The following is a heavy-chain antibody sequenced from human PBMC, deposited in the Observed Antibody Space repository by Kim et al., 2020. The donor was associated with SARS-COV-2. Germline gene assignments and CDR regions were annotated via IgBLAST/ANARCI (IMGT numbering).Heavy chain of an antibody. CDR3: ARDGIAVAAKGEYYYYYGMDV. CDR1: GGSISSYY. D-gene: IGHD6-19*01. J-gene: IGHJ6*02. CDR2: IYYSGST. V-gene: IGHV4-59*13. Sequence: SETLSLTCTVSGGSISSYYWSWIRQPPGKGLEWIGYIYYSGSTNYNPSLKSRVTISVDTSKNQFSLKLSSVTAADTAVYYCARDGIAVAAKGEYYYYYGMDVWGQGTTVTVSS.